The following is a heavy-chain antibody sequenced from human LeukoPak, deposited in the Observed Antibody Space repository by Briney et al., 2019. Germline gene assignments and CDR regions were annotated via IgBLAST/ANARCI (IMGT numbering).Heavy chain of an antibody. J-gene: IGHJ4*02. CDR3: AKQYVLLWFGEFDY. Sequence: PGGSLRLSCAASGFTFSSYGMHWVRQAPGKGLEWVAFIRYDGSNKYYADSVKGRFTISRDNSKNTLYLQMNSLRAEDTAVYYCAKQYVLLWFGEFDYWGQGTLVTVSS. CDR2: IRYDGSNK. D-gene: IGHD3-10*01. CDR1: GFTFSSYG. V-gene: IGHV3-30*02.